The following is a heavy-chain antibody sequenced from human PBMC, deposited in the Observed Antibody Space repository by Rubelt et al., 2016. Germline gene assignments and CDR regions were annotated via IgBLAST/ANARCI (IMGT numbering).Heavy chain of an antibody. J-gene: IGHJ4*02. Sequence: FTSSWIGWVRQMPGKGLEWMGIIYPGDSDTRYSPSFQGQVTISADKSISTAYLQWSSLKASDTAMFYCARQHSSSSDYWGQGALVTVSS. V-gene: IGHV5-51*01. CDR3: ARQHSSSSDY. D-gene: IGHD6-6*01. CDR1: FTSSW. CDR2: IYPGDSDT.